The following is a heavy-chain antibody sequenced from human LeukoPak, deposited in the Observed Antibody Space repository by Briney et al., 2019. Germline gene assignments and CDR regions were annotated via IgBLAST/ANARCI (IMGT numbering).Heavy chain of an antibody. CDR1: GFTFSDYY. CDR3: ARASVNYYDSSGYWAFDY. D-gene: IGHD3-22*01. Sequence: PGGSLRLSCAASGFTFSDYYMSWIRQAPGKGLEGGSYLSRSGSTIYYADSVKGRFTISRDNAKNSLYLQMNSLRAEDTAVYYCARASVNYYDSSGYWAFDYWGQGTLVTVSS. CDR2: LSRSGSTI. V-gene: IGHV3-11*04. J-gene: IGHJ4*02.